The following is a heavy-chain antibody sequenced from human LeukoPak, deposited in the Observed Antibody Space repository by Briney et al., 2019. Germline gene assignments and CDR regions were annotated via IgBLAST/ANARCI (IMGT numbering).Heavy chain of an antibody. V-gene: IGHV3-48*03. CDR3: ARRGTDYCTPSSCHPNWFAP. Sequence: TGGSLRLSCAASGFTFSSYEMNWVRQAPGKGLEWVSFISISGSTIYYADSVKGRFTISRDNAKNSLYLQMNSLRAEDTAVYFCARRGTDYCTPSSCHPNWFAPWGQGTQVTVSS. J-gene: IGHJ5*02. CDR1: GFTFSSYE. CDR2: ISISGSTI. D-gene: IGHD4-11*01.